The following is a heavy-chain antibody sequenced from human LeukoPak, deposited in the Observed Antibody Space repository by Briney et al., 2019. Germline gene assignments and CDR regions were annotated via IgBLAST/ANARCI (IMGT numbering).Heavy chain of an antibody. Sequence: SSVKVSCKASGGTFSSYAISWVRQAPGQGLEWMGEIIPIFGTANYAQKFQGRVTITADESTSTAYMELSSLRSEDTAVYYCARGHYDILTGLRNFDYWGQGTLVTVSS. CDR1: GGTFSSYA. D-gene: IGHD3-9*01. CDR3: ARGHYDILTGLRNFDY. CDR2: IIPIFGTA. V-gene: IGHV1-69*01. J-gene: IGHJ4*02.